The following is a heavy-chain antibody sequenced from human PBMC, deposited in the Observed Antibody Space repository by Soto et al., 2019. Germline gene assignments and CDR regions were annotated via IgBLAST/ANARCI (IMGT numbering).Heavy chain of an antibody. D-gene: IGHD6-19*01. CDR3: ASPKGTYSSGYYYFFF. CDR2: IIPLFGTA. J-gene: IGHJ4*02. V-gene: IGHV1-69*01. Sequence: QVQLEQSGGEVKQPGSSVRVSCKTSGGTFSTYAINWVRQAPGQGLEWMGAIIPLFGTADYSQKFQCRVTLTADESTSTAYMELSSLRFPATAVYFCASPKGTYSSGYYYFFFWGQGTLVTVSS. CDR1: GGTFSTYA.